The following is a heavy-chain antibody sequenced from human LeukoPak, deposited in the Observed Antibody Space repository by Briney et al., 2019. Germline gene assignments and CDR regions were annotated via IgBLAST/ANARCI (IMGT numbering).Heavy chain of an antibody. V-gene: IGHV4-59*08. CDR1: GGSISSYY. CDR2: IYYSGST. Sequence: SETLSLTCTVSGGSISSYYWSWIRQPPGKGLEWIRYIYYSGSTNYNPSLKSRVTISVDTSKNQFSLKLSSVTAADTAVYYCARRYDILTGDAFDIWGQGTMVTVSS. D-gene: IGHD3-9*01. CDR3: ARRYDILTGDAFDI. J-gene: IGHJ3*02.